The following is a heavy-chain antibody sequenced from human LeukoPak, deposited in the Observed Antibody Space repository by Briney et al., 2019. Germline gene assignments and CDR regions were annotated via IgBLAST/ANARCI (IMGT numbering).Heavy chain of an antibody. Sequence: VASVKVSCKASGYTFTSYGISWVRQAPGQGLEWMGWISAYNGNTNYAQKLQGRVTMTTDTSTSTAYMELRSLRSDDTAVYYCAREGYDYGDYRLDPWGQGTLVTVSS. CDR3: AREGYDYGDYRLDP. CDR2: ISAYNGNT. CDR1: GYTFTSYG. D-gene: IGHD4-17*01. J-gene: IGHJ5*02. V-gene: IGHV1-18*01.